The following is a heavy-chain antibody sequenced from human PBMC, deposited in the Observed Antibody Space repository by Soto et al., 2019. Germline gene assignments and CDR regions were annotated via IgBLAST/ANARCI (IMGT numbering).Heavy chain of an antibody. D-gene: IGHD2-2*01. V-gene: IGHV3-23*04. CDR3: AKANCSSTSCYPYYYYGMDV. Sequence: EVQLVESGGGLVQPGGSLRLSCAASGFTFSSYEMNWVRQAPGKGLEWVSAISGSGGSTYYADSVKGRFTISRDNSKNTLYLQMNSLRAEDTAVYYCAKANCSSTSCYPYYYYGMDVWGQGTTVTVSS. CDR1: GFTFSSYE. J-gene: IGHJ6*02. CDR2: ISGSGGST.